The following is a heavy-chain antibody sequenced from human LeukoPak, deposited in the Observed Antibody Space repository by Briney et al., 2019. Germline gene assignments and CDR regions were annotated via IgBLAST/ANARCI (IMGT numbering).Heavy chain of an antibody. J-gene: IGHJ3*01. V-gene: IGHV4-38-2*02. CDR2: IYHSGNT. Sequence: PSETLSLTCTVSGYSITRGFYWGWIRQPPGKGLQWIGSIYHSGNTYYNPSLKTRVTISADTSKDQFSMKLDSVTAADTAVYYCARVLLSGRFRQYGSGTNYEVPLAFDFWGQGSLVTVSS. CDR1: GYSITRGFY. D-gene: IGHD3-10*01. CDR3: ARVLLSGRFRQYGSGTNYEVPLAFDF.